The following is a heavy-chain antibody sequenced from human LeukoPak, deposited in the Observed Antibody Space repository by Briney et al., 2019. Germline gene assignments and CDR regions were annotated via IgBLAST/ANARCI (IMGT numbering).Heavy chain of an antibody. J-gene: IGHJ4*02. V-gene: IGHV4-34*01. CDR3: ARDSSYTNSPNPPPLDF. CDR2: INHSGSA. D-gene: IGHD3-16*02. Sequence: SETLSLTCAVYGGSFSDYYWTWIRQAPGKGLEWIGEINHSGSANYNPSLKSRFTMSVDTSKSQFSPTLTSVTAEDTAVYYCARDSSYTNSPNPPPLDFWGQGTLVTVSS. CDR1: GGSFSDYY.